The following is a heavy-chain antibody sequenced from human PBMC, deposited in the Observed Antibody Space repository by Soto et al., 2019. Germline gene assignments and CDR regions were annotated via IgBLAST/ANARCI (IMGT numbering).Heavy chain of an antibody. CDR3: ARGPSYYDFWSGYRRETQNWFDP. D-gene: IGHD3-3*01. J-gene: IGHJ5*02. Sequence: QVQLVQSGAEVKKPGASVKVSCKASGYTFTGYYMHWVRQAPGQGLEWMGWINPNSGGTNYAQKFQGVVTMTRDTSISTAYMELSRLRSDDTAVYYCARGPSYYDFWSGYRRETQNWFDPWGQGTLVTVSS. CDR2: INPNSGGT. CDR1: GYTFTGYY. V-gene: IGHV1-2*02.